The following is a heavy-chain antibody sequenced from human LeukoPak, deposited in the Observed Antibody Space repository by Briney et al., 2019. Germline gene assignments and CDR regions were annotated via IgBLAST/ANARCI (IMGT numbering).Heavy chain of an antibody. J-gene: IGHJ4*02. CDR2: ISSSSYI. D-gene: IGHD3-3*01. V-gene: IGHV3-21*01. CDR3: ARDKGVFGVVTTFDY. CDR1: GFTFSSYS. Sequence: GGSLRLSCAASGFTFSSYSMNWVRQAPGKGLEWVSSISSSSYIYYADSVKGRFTISRDNAKNSLYLQMNSLRAEDTAVYYCARDKGVFGVVTTFDYWGQGTLVTVSS.